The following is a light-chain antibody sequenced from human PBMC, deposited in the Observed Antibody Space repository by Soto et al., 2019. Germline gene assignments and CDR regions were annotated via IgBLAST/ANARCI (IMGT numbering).Light chain of an antibody. Sequence: EIVLTQSPGTLSVSPGERATLSCRASQSVSSKLAWYQQKPGQAPRLLFYGASTGATGIPARFSGSGSETEFTLSISSLQSEDFAVYYCQQRSNWPKWTFGQGTKVEIK. J-gene: IGKJ1*01. V-gene: IGKV3-15*01. CDR1: QSVSSK. CDR2: GAS. CDR3: QQRSNWPKWT.